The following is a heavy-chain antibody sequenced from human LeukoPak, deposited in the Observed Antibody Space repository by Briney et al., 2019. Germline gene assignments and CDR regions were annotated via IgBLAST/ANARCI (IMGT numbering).Heavy chain of an antibody. CDR3: ARGLGGAYYYMDV. CDR2: VDTSGST. D-gene: IGHD3-16*01. Sequence: PSETLSLTCTVSGGSLSSFYWSWVRQPAGKGLEWIGRVDTSGSTRYNPSLKSRVTMSLDTSKNQFSLKLNSVTVADTAVYYCARGLGGAYYYMDVWGKGTTVTVSS. V-gene: IGHV4-4*07. J-gene: IGHJ6*03. CDR1: GGSLSSFY.